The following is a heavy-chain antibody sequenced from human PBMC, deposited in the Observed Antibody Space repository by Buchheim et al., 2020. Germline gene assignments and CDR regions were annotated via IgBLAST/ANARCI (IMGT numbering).Heavy chain of an antibody. CDR2: ISSSGSTI. J-gene: IGHJ6*02. V-gene: IGHV3-48*03. D-gene: IGHD2-2*01. CDR3: AGGSDIVVVPAAGMDV. CDR1: GFTFSSYE. Sequence: EVQLVESGGGLVQPGGSLRLSCAASGFTFSSYEMNWVRQAPGKGLEWVSYISSSGSTIYYADSVKGRFTISRDNAKNSMYLQMNSLRAEDTAVYYCAGGSDIVVVPAAGMDVWGQGTT.